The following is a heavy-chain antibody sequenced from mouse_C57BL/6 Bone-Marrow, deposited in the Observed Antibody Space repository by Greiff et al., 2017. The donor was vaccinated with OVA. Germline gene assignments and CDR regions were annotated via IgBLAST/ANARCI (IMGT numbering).Heavy chain of an antibody. CDR3: AWDVSFDY. D-gene: IGHD4-1*01. Sequence: VQRVESGAELARPGASVKLSCKASGYTFTSYGISWVKQRTGQGLEWIGEIYPRSGNTYYNEKFKGKATRTADKSSSTAYMELRSLTSEDSAVYFCAWDVSFDYWGQGTTLTVSS. J-gene: IGHJ2*01. V-gene: IGHV1-81*01. CDR1: GYTFTSYG. CDR2: IYPRSGNT.